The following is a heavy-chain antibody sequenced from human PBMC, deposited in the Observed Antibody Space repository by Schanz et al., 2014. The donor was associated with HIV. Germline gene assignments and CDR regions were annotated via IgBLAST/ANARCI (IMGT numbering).Heavy chain of an antibody. D-gene: IGHD4-17*01. V-gene: IGHV3-23*01. CDR2: ISSSGGGT. CDR3: ATAAVTDYSDN. Sequence: EMQLLESGGGLVQPGGSLRLSCAASGFPFSNYAMSWVRQAPGKGLEWVSGISSSGGGTFYADSVKGRFTVSRDHFKSTLYLQMNSLTADDTAVYYCATAAVTDYSDNWGQGTLVTVSS. J-gene: IGHJ4*02. CDR1: GFPFSNYA.